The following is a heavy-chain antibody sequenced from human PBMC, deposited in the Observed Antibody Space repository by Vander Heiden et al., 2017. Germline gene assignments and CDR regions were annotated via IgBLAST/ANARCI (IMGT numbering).Heavy chain of an antibody. CDR1: GFTFSSHG. CDR3: ASGGWGATYYFDY. V-gene: IGHV3-33*01. Sequence: QVQLVESGGGVVQPGRSLRLSCAASGFTFSSHGMHWVRQAPGKGLEWVAVIWYDGSNKYYADSVKGRFTISRDNSKNTLYLQMNSLRAEDTAVYYCASGGWGATYYFDYWGQGTLVTVSS. CDR2: IWYDGSNK. D-gene: IGHD1-26*01. J-gene: IGHJ4*02.